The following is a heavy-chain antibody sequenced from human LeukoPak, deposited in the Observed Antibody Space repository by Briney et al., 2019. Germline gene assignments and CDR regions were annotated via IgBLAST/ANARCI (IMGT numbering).Heavy chain of an antibody. D-gene: IGHD6-13*01. CDR1: GYTFTGYY. J-gene: IGHJ5*02. CDR2: INPNSGGT. Sequence: ASVKVSCKASGYTFTGYYMHWVRQAPGQGLEWMGWINPNSGGTNYAQKFQGWVTMTRDTSISTAYMELSRLRSDDTAVYYCARACSSSWYCIWFDPWGQGTLVTVSS. V-gene: IGHV1-2*04. CDR3: ARACSSSWYCIWFDP.